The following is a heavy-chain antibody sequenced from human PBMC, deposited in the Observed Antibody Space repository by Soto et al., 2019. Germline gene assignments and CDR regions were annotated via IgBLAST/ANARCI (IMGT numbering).Heavy chain of an antibody. CDR3: ASSGIVGREVNTWFDP. V-gene: IGHV4-59*01. CDR1: AGSITTSY. J-gene: IGHJ5*02. Sequence: SETLSLTCTVSAGSITTSYWSWIRQPLGKALEWIGYISYRGSTNYNPSLKSRLTISIDTSKSQISLKLTSMTTADTAVYYCASSGIVGREVNTWFDPWGQGTLVT. CDR2: ISYRGST. D-gene: IGHD3-22*01.